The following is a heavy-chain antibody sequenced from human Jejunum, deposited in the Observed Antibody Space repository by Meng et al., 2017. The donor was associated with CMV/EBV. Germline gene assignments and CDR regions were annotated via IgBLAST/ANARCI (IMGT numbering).Heavy chain of an antibody. D-gene: IGHD3-10*01. V-gene: IGHV3-30*02. CDR1: GFTFSDYG. CDR2: IRYDGSDD. CDR3: AKDFLSGSLGELWDY. Sequence: VQVVESGGGGGQPGGPLRLSFAASGFTFSDYGMHWVRQAPGKGLEWVSFIRYDGSDDAYADSVKGRFAISRDNSKNALFLQMDSLRAEDTAMYYCAKDFLSGSLGELWDYWGQGTLVTVSS. J-gene: IGHJ4*02.